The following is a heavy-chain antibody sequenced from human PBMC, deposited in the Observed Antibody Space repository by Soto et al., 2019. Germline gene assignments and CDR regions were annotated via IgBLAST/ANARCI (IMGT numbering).Heavy chain of an antibody. J-gene: IGHJ5*02. CDR2: FDPEDGET. D-gene: IGHD3-10*01. Sequence: QVQLVQSGAEVKKPGASAKVSCKVSGYTLTELSMHWVRQAPGKGREWMGGFDPEDGETIYAQKFQGRVTMTEDTSTDTAYMELSSLLCRDTAVYYCATYKGVVLGFGGGWFDPWGQGTLVTVSS. CDR1: GYTLTELS. CDR3: ATYKGVVLGFGGGWFDP. V-gene: IGHV1-24*01.